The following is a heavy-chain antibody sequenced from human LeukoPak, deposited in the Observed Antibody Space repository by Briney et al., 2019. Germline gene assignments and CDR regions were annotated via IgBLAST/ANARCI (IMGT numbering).Heavy chain of an antibody. J-gene: IGHJ6*02. V-gene: IGHV3-9*01. CDR1: GFTFSSYA. CDR2: ISWNSGSI. Sequence: GGSLRLSCAASGFTFSSYAMSWVRQAPGKGLEWVSGISWNSGSIGYADSVKGRFTISRDNAKNSLYLQMNSLRAEGTALYYCAKDVVGPIGYGMDVWGQGTTVTVSS. D-gene: IGHD2-21*01. CDR3: AKDVVGPIGYGMDV.